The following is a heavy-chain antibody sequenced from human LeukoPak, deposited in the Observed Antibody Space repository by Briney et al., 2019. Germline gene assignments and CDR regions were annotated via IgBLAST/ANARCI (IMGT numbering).Heavy chain of an antibody. CDR3: ARGRDGYNQDYFDY. Sequence: GASVKVSCTASGGTFSSYAISWVRQAPGQGLEWMGGIIPIFGTANYAQKFQGRVTITADESTSTAYMELSSLRSEDTAVYYCARGRDGYNQDYFDYWGQGTLVTVSS. CDR2: IIPIFGTA. D-gene: IGHD5-24*01. J-gene: IGHJ4*02. CDR1: GGTFSSYA. V-gene: IGHV1-69*13.